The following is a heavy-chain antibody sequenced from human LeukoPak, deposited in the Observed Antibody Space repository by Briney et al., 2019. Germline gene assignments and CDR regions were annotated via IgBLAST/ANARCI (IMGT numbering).Heavy chain of an antibody. Sequence: GGSLRLSCAASGFTFSSFSMNWVRQAPGKGLEWVSYISSGSTTIYYADSVKGRFAISRDNAKNSLYLQMNSLRDEDTAVYYCARDGSHDYYDNSGYYHGVDYWGQGTLVTVSS. D-gene: IGHD3-22*01. V-gene: IGHV3-48*02. CDR1: GFTFSSFS. CDR3: ARDGSHDYYDNSGYYHGVDY. J-gene: IGHJ4*02. CDR2: ISSGSTTI.